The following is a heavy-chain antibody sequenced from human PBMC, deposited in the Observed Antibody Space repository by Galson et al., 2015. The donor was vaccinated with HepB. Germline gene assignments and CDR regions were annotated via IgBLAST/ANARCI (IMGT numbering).Heavy chain of an antibody. Sequence: SLRLSCAASGFTFSSYSMNWVRQAPGKGLEWVSSISSSSSYIYYADSVKGRFTISRDNAKNSLYLQMNSLRAEDTAVYYCAKAPDYDFWSGYRGNIDYWGQGTLVTVSS. D-gene: IGHD3-3*01. CDR1: GFTFSSYS. CDR2: ISSSSSYI. V-gene: IGHV3-21*01. CDR3: AKAPDYDFWSGYRGNIDY. J-gene: IGHJ4*02.